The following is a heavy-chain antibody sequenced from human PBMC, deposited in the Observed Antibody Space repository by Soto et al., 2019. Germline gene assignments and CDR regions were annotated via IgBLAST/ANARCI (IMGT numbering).Heavy chain of an antibody. CDR3: ARGHPAPVPDY. V-gene: IGHV3-33*01. J-gene: IGHJ4*02. CDR1: GFTFSSYG. Sequence: GGSLRLSCAASGFTFSSYGMHWVRQAPGKGLEWVAVIWYDGSNKYYADSVKGRFTISRDNSKNTLYLQMNSLRAEDTAVYYCARGHPAPVPDYWGQGTLVTVSS. CDR2: IWYDGSNK.